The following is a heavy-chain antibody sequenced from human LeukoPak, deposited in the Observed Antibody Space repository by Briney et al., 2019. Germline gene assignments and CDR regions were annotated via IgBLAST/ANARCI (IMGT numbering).Heavy chain of an antibody. J-gene: IGHJ5*02. CDR3: VKYIQNVLAVFDP. D-gene: IGHD1-1*01. CDR1: GFTFSSYG. Sequence: GGSLRLSCAASGFTFSSYGMHWVRQAPGKGLEGVAVIWYDGSNKYYADSVKGRFTISRDNSKNTLYLQMNSLRAEDTAVYYCVKYIQNVLAVFDPWGQGTLVTVSS. V-gene: IGHV3-33*06. CDR2: IWYDGSNK.